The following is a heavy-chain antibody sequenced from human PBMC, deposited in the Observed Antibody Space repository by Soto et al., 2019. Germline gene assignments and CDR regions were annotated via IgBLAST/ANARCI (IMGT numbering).Heavy chain of an antibody. Sequence: ASVKVSCKASGYTFTSYGISWVRQAPGQGLEWMGWISAYNGNTNYAQKLQGRVTMTTDTSTSTAYMELRSLRSDDTAVYYCARAISSAPLAFDIWGQGTMVTGPPSDYYYYGMDVWGQGTTVTVSS. J-gene: IGHJ6*02. CDR2: ISAYNGNT. CDR3: ARAISSAPLAFDIWGQGTMVTGPPSDYYYYGMDV. D-gene: IGHD2-8*01. V-gene: IGHV1-18*01. CDR1: GYTFTSYG.